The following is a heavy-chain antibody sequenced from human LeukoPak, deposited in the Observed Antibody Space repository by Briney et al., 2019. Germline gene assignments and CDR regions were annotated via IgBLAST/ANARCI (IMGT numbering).Heavy chain of an antibody. V-gene: IGHV3-30*18. CDR3: AKPREGSTSWYAAG. CDR1: GFSFSRND. CDR2: ILYDGNNK. J-gene: IGHJ1*01. Sequence: GRSLRPSCAASGFSFSRNDMHWVRQAPGKGLEWVAVILYDGNNKYYADSVRGRFTISRDNSKNTLYLEMNSLRAEDTAVYYCAKPREGSTSWYAAGWGQGTLVTVS. D-gene: IGHD6-13*01.